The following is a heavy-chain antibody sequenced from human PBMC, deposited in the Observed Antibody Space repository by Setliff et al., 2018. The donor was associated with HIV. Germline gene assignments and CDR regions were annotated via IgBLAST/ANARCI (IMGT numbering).Heavy chain of an antibody. CDR3: ARSPNDCTSSSCRFSFYYYYMDV. Sequence: GASVKVSCKASGYTFATDGISWVRQAPGQGLEWMGWITPIKGDTKYSEKFKGRVTLTTDTSTSTAYMELRSLRSDDTAVYYCARSPNDCTSSSCRFSFYYYYMDVWGKGTRVTVSS. CDR1: GYTFATDG. J-gene: IGHJ6*03. D-gene: IGHD2-2*01. CDR2: ITPIKGDT. V-gene: IGHV1-18*01.